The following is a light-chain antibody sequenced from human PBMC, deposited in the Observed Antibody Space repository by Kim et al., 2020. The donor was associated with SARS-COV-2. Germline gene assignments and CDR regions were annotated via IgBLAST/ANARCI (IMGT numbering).Light chain of an antibody. J-gene: IGKJ1*01. V-gene: IGKV1-5*03. Sequence: SSSVGETVSITCRASRSISSWLAWYQQKPGKAPKLLIYKASTLDSGVPSRFSGSGSGTEFTLTINSLQPDDFATYYCQQYNSYSRTFGQGTRVEI. CDR1: RSISSW. CDR2: KAS. CDR3: QQYNSYSRT.